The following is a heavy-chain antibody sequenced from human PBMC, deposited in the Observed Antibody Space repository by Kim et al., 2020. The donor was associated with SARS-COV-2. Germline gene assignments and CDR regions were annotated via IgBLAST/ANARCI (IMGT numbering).Heavy chain of an antibody. J-gene: IGHJ4*02. CDR2: IFPRDSDT. CDR1: GYSFTSYW. Sequence: GESLKISCKGSGYSFTSYWIGWVRQMPGKGLEWMGIIFPRDSDTRYSPSFQGQITISADTSINTAYLQWSSLQPSDTAMYFCARQGVVVAATPSMRTFDYWGQGARVTVSA. V-gene: IGHV5-51*01. CDR3: ARQGVVVAATPSMRTFDY. D-gene: IGHD2-15*01.